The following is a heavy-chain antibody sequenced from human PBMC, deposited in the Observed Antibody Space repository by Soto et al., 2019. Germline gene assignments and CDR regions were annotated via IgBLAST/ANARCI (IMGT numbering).Heavy chain of an antibody. Sequence: EVQLLESGGGLVQPGGSLRLSCAASGFTFSSYAMSWVRQAPGKGLEWVSTTSGSGGSTYYADSVKGRLTISRDNSKNTLYLQMNSLRAEDTAVYYCAKDGLGAYTYGSYYFDYWGQGTLVTVSS. D-gene: IGHD5-18*01. CDR2: TSGSGGST. CDR3: AKDGLGAYTYGSYYFDY. V-gene: IGHV3-23*01. J-gene: IGHJ4*02. CDR1: GFTFSSYA.